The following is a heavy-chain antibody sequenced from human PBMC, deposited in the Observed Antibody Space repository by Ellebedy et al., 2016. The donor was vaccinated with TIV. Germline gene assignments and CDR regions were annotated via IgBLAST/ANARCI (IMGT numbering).Heavy chain of an antibody. J-gene: IGHJ5*01. Sequence: SETLSLTCNVSGDSINSYYWTWIRQPPGKGLEWIGYVISSGSTNYNPSLESRVTISIDTSKNKFSLKLASVTASDTAVDFCARDPSSNLYRGTSPWFDTWGHGALVTVSS. CDR2: VISSGST. V-gene: IGHV4-59*01. CDR3: ARDPSSNLYRGTSPWFDT. CDR1: GDSINSYY. D-gene: IGHD1-1*01.